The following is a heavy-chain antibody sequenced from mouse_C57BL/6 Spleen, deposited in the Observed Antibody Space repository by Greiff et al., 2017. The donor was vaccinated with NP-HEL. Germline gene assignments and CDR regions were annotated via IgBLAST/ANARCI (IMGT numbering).Heavy chain of an antibody. CDR3: ARTTGVATEDY. V-gene: IGHV1-50*01. Sequence: QVQLQQPGAELVKPGASVKLSCKASGYTFTSYWMQWVKQRPGQGLEWIGEIDPSDSYTNYNQKFKGKATLTVDTSSSTAYMQLSSLTSEDSAVYYCARTTGVATEDYWGQGTTLTVSS. CDR1: GYTFTSYW. D-gene: IGHD1-1*01. J-gene: IGHJ2*01. CDR2: IDPSDSYT.